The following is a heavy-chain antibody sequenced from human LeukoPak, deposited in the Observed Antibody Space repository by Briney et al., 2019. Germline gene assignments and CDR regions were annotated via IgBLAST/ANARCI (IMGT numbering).Heavy chain of an antibody. CDR3: ARNGPFAY. V-gene: IGHV3-74*01. D-gene: IGHD2-8*01. CDR1: GFPFSNYW. CDR2: ISPDGTDT. Sequence: GGSLRLSCVASGFPFSNYWMHWVRQAPGKGLVWVSRISPDGTDTNYADSVKGRFAISRDNAKDTVYLQMTSLRAEDTAVYYCARNGPFAYWGQGSLVTVSS. J-gene: IGHJ4*02.